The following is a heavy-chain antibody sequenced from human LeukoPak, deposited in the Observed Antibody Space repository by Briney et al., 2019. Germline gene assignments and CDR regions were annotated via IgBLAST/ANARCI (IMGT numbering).Heavy chain of an antibody. CDR1: GGSISSYY. V-gene: IGHV4-4*07. CDR2: IYTSGST. J-gene: IGHJ5*02. D-gene: IGHD6-19*01. CDR3: ARDSAPAPELAVAGTLNWFDP. Sequence: PSETLSLTCTVSGGSISSYYWSWIRQPAGKGLEWIGRIYTSGSTNYNPSLKSRVTISVDTSKNQFSLKLSSVTAADTAVYYCARDSAPAPELAVAGTLNWFDPWGQGTLVTVSS.